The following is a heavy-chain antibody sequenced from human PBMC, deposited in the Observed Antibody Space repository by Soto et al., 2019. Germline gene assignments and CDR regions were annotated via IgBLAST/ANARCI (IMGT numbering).Heavy chain of an antibody. CDR2: FDPEDGET. V-gene: IGHV1-24*01. D-gene: IGHD3-10*01. CDR3: ATGNRFGLQWDY. CDR1: GYTLTELS. Sequence: ASVKVSCKVSGYTLTELSMHWVRQAPGKGLEWMGGFDPEDGETIYAQKFQGRVTMTEDTSTDTAYMELSSLRSEDTAVYYCATGNRFGLQWDYWGQGTLVTVSS. J-gene: IGHJ4*02.